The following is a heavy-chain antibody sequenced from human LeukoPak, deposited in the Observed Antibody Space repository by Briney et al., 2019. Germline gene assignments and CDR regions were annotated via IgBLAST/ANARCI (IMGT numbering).Heavy chain of an antibody. CDR1: GGSISSGGYY. CDR3: ARDRVGDYRFHFGY. CDR2: IYYSEST. J-gene: IGHJ4*02. D-gene: IGHD4-17*01. Sequence: PSQTLSLTCTVSGGSISSGGYYWSWIRQHPGKGLEWIGYIYYSESTYYNPSLKSRVTISVDTSKNQFSLKLSSVTAADTAVYYCARDRVGDYRFHFGYWGQGTLVTVSS. V-gene: IGHV4-31*03.